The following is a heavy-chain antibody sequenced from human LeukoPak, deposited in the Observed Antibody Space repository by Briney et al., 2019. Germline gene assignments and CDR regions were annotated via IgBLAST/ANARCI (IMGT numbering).Heavy chain of an antibody. D-gene: IGHD3-22*01. CDR1: GGSFSGYY. J-gene: IGHJ5*02. V-gene: IGHV4-59*01. CDR3: ARDFGYYYDSSGYYYDSGNWFDP. CDR2: IYYSGST. Sequence: SETLSLTCAVYGGSFSGYYWSWIRQPPGKGLEWIGYIYYSGSTNYNPSLKSRVTISVDTSKNQFSLKLSSVTAADTAVYYCARDFGYYYDSSGYYYDSGNWFDPWGQGTLVTVSS.